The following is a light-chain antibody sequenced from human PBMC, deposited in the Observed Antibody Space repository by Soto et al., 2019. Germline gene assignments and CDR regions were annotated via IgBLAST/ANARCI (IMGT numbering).Light chain of an antibody. CDR2: EVV. CDR1: TSDDY. CDR3: TSYTSSNSWV. Sequence: QSVLTQPASVSGSPGQSITISCTGTTSDDYVSWYQQPPGKAPKLLIYEVVNRPSEVSDRFSGSKSDNTASLTISGLQTEDEAQYYCTSYTSSNSWVFGTGTQLTVL. J-gene: IGLJ1*01. V-gene: IGLV2-14*03.